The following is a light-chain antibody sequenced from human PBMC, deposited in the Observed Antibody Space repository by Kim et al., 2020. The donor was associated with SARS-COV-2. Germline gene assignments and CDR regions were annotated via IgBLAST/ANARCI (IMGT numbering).Light chain of an antibody. CDR1: QNVKNW. CDR3: HQYNTYMYS. V-gene: IGKV1-5*03. Sequence: SASVGDRVTITCRASQNVKNWLAWYQQKPGKAPKLLIYKASNLQSGVSSRFTGSGSGTEFNLTISSLQPEDFATYYCHQYNTYMYSFGQGTKLEI. J-gene: IGKJ2*03. CDR2: KAS.